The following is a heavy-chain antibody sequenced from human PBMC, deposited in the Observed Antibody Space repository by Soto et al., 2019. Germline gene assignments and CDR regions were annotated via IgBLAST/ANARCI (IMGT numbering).Heavy chain of an antibody. V-gene: IGHV3-30*04. J-gene: IGHJ4*02. CDR2: ISYDGSNK. CDR1: GFTFSSYA. Sequence: GGSLRLSCAASGFTFSSYAMRWVRQAPGKGLEWVAVISYDGSNKYYADSVKGRFTISRDNSKNTLYLQMNSLSAEDTAVYYCARDPNYGGIDYWGQGTLVTVSS. CDR3: ARDPNYGGIDY. D-gene: IGHD4-17*01.